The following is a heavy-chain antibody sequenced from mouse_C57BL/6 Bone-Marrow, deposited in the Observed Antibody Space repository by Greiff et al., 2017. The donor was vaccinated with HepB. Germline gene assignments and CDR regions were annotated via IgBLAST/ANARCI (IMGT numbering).Heavy chain of an antibody. CDR2: IDPETGGT. CDR3: TRSYDYNWYFDV. Sequence: LVESGAELVRPGASVTLSCKASGYTFTDYEMHWVKQTPVHGLEWIGAIDPETGGTAYNQKFKGKAILTADKSSSTAYMELRSLTSEDSAVYYCTRSYDYNWYFDVWGTGTTVTVSS. CDR1: GYTFTDYE. J-gene: IGHJ1*03. V-gene: IGHV1-15*01. D-gene: IGHD2-4*01.